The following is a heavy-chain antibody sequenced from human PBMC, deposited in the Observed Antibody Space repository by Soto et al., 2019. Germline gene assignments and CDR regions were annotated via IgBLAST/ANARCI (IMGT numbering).Heavy chain of an antibody. CDR1: GYSFMKYG. CDR2: ISPYSGYT. D-gene: IGHD2-2*01. CDR3: AREASVIIPAAQPSRFDS. Sequence: ASVKVSCKGCGYSFMKYGINWVRQAPGQGLEWVGWISPYSGYTHSAQKFHGRLTLTTDTAASTAYMELWILRSADTALYYCAREASVIIPAAQPSRFDSWGQGTLVTVSS. J-gene: IGHJ4*02. V-gene: IGHV1-18*01.